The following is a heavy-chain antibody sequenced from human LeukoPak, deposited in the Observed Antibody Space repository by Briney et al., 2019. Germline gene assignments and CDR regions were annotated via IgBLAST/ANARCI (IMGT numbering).Heavy chain of an antibody. CDR1: GFTFSDYS. D-gene: IGHD1-26*01. V-gene: IGHV3-21*06. Sequence: KPGGSLRLSCAASGFTFSDYSMNWVRQAPGKGLEWVSSISRSSRHVYYAGSVKGRFTISRGDGKNSLYLQMNSLRAEDMAVYYCVRDLMGMGATTAYLHHWGQGTLVTVSS. CDR2: ISRSSRHV. CDR3: VRDLMGMGATTAYLHH. J-gene: IGHJ1*01.